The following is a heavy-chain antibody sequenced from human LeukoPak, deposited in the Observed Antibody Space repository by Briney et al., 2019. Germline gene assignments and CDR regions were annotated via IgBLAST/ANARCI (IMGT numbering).Heavy chain of an antibody. Sequence: GASVKVSCKASGYTFTGYYMHWVRQAPGQGLEWKGWINPNSGGTNYAQKFQGRVTMTRDTSISTAYMELSRLRSDDTAVYYCARARQLERPTEPGYYYYGMDVWGQGTTVTVSS. CDR1: GYTFTGYY. CDR2: INPNSGGT. V-gene: IGHV1-2*02. CDR3: ARARQLERPTEPGYYYYGMDV. D-gene: IGHD1-1*01. J-gene: IGHJ6*02.